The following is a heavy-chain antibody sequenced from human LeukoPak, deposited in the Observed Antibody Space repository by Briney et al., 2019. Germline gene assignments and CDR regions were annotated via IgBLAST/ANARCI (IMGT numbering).Heavy chain of an antibody. Sequence: GGSLRLSCAASGFTFSRYSMNWVRQAPGKGLEWVSSISSSSSYIYYADSVKGRFAISRDNAKNSLYLQMNSLRAEDTAVYYCARDLSLFPFDYWGQGTLVTVSS. J-gene: IGHJ4*02. V-gene: IGHV3-21*01. CDR1: GFTFSRYS. CDR3: ARDLSLFPFDY. CDR2: ISSSSSYI. D-gene: IGHD3-16*02.